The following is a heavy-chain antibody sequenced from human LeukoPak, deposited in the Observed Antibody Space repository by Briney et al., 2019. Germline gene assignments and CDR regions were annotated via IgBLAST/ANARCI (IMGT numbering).Heavy chain of an antibody. CDR2: ISISISTT. J-gene: IGHJ6*02. CDR1: GFTFSSFA. CDR3: ARGRSAPSSWYYYGVDV. V-gene: IGHV3-48*04. D-gene: IGHD3-10*01. Sequence: GGSLRLSCAASGFTFSSFAMNWVRQAPGKGLEWVSYISISISTTYYADSVKGRFTISRDNAKNSLYLQMNSLRAEDTAVYYCARGRSAPSSWYYYGVDVWGQGTTVTVSS.